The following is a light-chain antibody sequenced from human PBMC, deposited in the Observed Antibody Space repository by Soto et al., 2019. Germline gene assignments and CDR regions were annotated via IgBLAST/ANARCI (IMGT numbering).Light chain of an antibody. V-gene: IGLV1-47*01. Sequence: QLVLTQPPSASGTPGQRVTISCSGSNSNIGRNYVYWYQQLPGTAPKLLIYRDSRRPSGVPDRFSGSKSGTSASLAISGLRSEDEADYYCAAWDDSLSGVVFGGGTKRTVL. CDR3: AAWDDSLSGVV. CDR1: NSNIGRNY. J-gene: IGLJ2*01. CDR2: RDS.